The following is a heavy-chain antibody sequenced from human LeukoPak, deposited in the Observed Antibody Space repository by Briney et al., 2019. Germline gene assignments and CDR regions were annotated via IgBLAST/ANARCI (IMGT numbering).Heavy chain of an antibody. CDR3: TRGSIAYYYMDV. CDR1: GESFSGYY. D-gene: IGHD3-22*01. Sequence: TSETLSLTCAVYGESFSGYYWTWIRQPPGKGLEWIGEINHSGSTNYNPSLKSRVTISVDTSKNQFSLKLSSVTAADTAVYYCTRGSIAYYYMDVWGKGTTVTISS. CDR2: INHSGST. V-gene: IGHV4-34*01. J-gene: IGHJ6*03.